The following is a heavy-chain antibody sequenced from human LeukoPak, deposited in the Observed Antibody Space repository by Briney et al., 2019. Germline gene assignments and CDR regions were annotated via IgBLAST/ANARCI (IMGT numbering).Heavy chain of an antibody. CDR1: VGSMSRYY. CDR3: ARSGVTALSWVDP. V-gene: IGHV4-59*08. J-gene: IGHJ5*02. Sequence: SETLSLTCTVSVGSMSRYYWSWIRQPPGKGLEWIGYISYSGSTNYNPSLKSRITISVDTSKNQFSLKLSSVTAADTAVYYCARSGVTALSWVDPWGQGTLVTVSS. D-gene: IGHD2-21*02. CDR2: ISYSGST.